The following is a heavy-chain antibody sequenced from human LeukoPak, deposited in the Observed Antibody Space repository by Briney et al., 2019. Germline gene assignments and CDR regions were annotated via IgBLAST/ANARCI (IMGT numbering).Heavy chain of an antibody. J-gene: IGHJ4*02. Sequence: PGGSLRLSCATSGFTFSNYAMSGVRQAPGKGLESLAAIRYSGRTTYYADSVEGRFTISSDNSKNALYLQMNNLRAEDTAVYATLGVNTVTLPSDVYWGQGTLVTVSS. CDR1: GFTFSNYA. CDR2: IRYSGRTT. V-gene: IGHV3-23*01. D-gene: IGHD4-17*01. CDR3: LGVNTVTLPSDVY.